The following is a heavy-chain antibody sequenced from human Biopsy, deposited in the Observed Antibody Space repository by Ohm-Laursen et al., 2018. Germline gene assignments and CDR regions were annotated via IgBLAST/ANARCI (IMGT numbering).Heavy chain of an antibody. Sequence: STQTLTLTCSFSGFSLNTSKEGVGWIRQPPGKALEWLALVYWDDDKRYSPSLKNRLTITKDTSKNQVVLTMTNMDPVDTATYYCAHSSTITTWNYWGQGTLVTVSS. D-gene: IGHD3-22*01. J-gene: IGHJ4*02. CDR1: GFSLNTSKEG. CDR2: VYWDDDK. V-gene: IGHV2-5*02. CDR3: AHSSTITTWNY.